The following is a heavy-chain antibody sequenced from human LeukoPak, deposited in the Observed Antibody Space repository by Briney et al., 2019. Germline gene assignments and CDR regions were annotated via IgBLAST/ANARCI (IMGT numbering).Heavy chain of an antibody. CDR3: ARGSDCSGGSCYSYWYFDL. Sequence: PGGSLRLSCAASGFTFSSYNMNWVRQAPGKGLVWVSRINSDGSSTSYADSVKGRFTISRDNAKNTLYLQMNSLRAEDTAMYYCARGSDCSGGSCYSYWYFDLWGRGTLVTVSS. D-gene: IGHD2-15*01. CDR2: INSDGSST. J-gene: IGHJ2*01. V-gene: IGHV3-74*01. CDR1: GFTFSSYN.